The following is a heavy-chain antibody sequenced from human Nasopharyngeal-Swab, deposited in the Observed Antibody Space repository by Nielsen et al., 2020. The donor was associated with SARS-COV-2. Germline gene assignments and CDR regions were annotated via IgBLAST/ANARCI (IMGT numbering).Heavy chain of an antibody. CDR3: TTVNSMGAIDY. Sequence: GESLKISCAASGFTFSNAWMSWVRQAPGKGLEWVGRIKSKTDGGTTDYAAPVKGRFTISKDDSKNTLYLQMNGLKTEDTAVYYCTTVNSMGAIDYWGQGTLVTVSS. D-gene: IGHD1-26*01. CDR2: IKSKTDGGTT. J-gene: IGHJ4*02. CDR1: GFTFSNAW. V-gene: IGHV3-15*01.